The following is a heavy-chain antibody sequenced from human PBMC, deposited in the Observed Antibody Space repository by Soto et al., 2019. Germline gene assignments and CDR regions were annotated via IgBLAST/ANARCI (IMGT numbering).Heavy chain of an antibody. CDR3: TTDDPIKKH. CDR2: IKSKTDGGTT. V-gene: IGHV3-15*01. CDR1: GFTFTNAW. J-gene: IGHJ4*02. Sequence: VQLVESGGGSVKPGGSLRISCAASGFTFTNAWMSWVRQAPGKGLEWVGRIKSKTDGGTTDYATPVKGRFTISRDDSRHTLYLQMNSLKTEDTADYYCTTDDPIKKHWGQGTLVTVSS.